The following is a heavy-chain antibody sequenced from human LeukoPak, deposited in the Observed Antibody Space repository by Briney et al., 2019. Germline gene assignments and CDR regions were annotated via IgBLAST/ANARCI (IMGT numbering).Heavy chain of an antibody. V-gene: IGHV4-31*03. Sequence: SQTLSLTCTVSGGSISSGGYYWSWIRQHPGKGLEWIGYIYYSGSTYYNPSLKSRVTISVDTSKNQFSLKLSSVTAADTAVYYCASGGAYCSSTSCYAFDYWGQGTLVTVPS. CDR3: ASGGAYCSSTSCYAFDY. D-gene: IGHD2-2*01. CDR1: GGSISSGGYY. J-gene: IGHJ4*02. CDR2: IYYSGST.